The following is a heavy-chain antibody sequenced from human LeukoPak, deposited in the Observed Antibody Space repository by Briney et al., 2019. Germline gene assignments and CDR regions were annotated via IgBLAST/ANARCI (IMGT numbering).Heavy chain of an antibody. CDR3: VKDIQLST. D-gene: IGHD5-24*01. J-gene: IGHJ3*01. V-gene: IGHV3-23*01. CDR1: GFTFNNYW. Sequence: GGSLRLSCAASGFTFNNYWMHWVRQAPGKGLEWVSLIGSSGGSTYYADSVKGRFTISRDNFNHTLSLQMNSLRVEDTAIYYCVKDIQLSTWGLGTMVTVSS. CDR2: IGSSGGST.